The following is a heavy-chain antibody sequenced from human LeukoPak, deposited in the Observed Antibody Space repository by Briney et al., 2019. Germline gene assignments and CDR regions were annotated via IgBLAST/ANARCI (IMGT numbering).Heavy chain of an antibody. CDR1: GYTFAGYY. Sequence: ASVKVSCKASGYTFAGYYMHWVRQAPGQGLEWMGRIDPNSGGTNYAQKFQGRVTMTRDTSISTAYMELSRLRSDDTAVYYCASGPYYYYCYMDAWGKGTTVTVSS. CDR3: ASGPYYYYCYMDA. CDR2: IDPNSGGT. V-gene: IGHV1-2*06. D-gene: IGHD3-10*01. J-gene: IGHJ6*03.